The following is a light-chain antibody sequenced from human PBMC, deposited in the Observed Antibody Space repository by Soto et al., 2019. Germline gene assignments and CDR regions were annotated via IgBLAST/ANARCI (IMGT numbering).Light chain of an antibody. J-gene: IGLJ1*01. CDR3: QSYDSSLSGYV. Sequence: QSVLTQPPSVSGAPGQRVTISCTGSSSNIGAGYDVHWYQQLPGTAPKLLIYGNSNRPSGVPDRFSGSKSGTSASLAITGLQAEVDSYYYCQSYDSSLSGYVFGTGTK. V-gene: IGLV1-40*01. CDR1: SSNIGAGYD. CDR2: GNS.